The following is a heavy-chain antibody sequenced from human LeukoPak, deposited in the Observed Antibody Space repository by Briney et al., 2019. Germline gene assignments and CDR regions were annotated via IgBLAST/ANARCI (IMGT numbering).Heavy chain of an antibody. CDR2: IKEDESEQ. CDR3: ARVQGKNYWDY. Sequence: GVSLRLSCAASGFTFSSYSMNWVRQAPGKGLEWVANIKEDESEQYYVDSVKGRFTISRDNAKNSLFLQMNSLRAEDTAVFYCARVQGKNYWDYWGQGTLVSVSS. CDR1: GFTFSSYS. J-gene: IGHJ4*02. V-gene: IGHV3-7*01. D-gene: IGHD4-23*01.